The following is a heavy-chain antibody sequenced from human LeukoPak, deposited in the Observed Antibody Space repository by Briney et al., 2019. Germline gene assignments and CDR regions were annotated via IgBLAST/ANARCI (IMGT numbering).Heavy chain of an antibody. CDR3: ARWRMNCSSTSCYGGDYFDY. V-gene: IGHV5-51*01. CDR1: GYSFTSYW. CDR2: IYPGDSDT. J-gene: IGHJ4*02. Sequence: GESLKISCKGSGYSFTSYWIGWVRQMPGKGLEWMGIIYPGDSDTRYSPSFQGQVTISADKSISTAYLQWSSLKASDTAMYYCARWRMNCSSTSCYGGDYFDYWGQGTLVTVSS. D-gene: IGHD2-2*01.